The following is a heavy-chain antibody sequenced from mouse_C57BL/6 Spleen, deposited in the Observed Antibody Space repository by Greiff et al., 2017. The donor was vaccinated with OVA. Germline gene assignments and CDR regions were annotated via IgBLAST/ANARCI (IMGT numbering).Heavy chain of an antibody. CDR1: GYSFTGYF. J-gene: IGHJ1*03. D-gene: IGHD1-1*01. CDR3: ARRGNGKEYFDV. CDR2: INPYNGDT. V-gene: IGHV1-20*01. Sequence: VQLQQSGPELVKPGDSVKISCKASGYSFTGYFMNWVMHSHGKSLEWIGRINPYNGDTFYNQKFKGKATLTVDKSSSTAHMELRSLTSEDSAVYYCARRGNGKEYFDVWGTGTTVTVSS.